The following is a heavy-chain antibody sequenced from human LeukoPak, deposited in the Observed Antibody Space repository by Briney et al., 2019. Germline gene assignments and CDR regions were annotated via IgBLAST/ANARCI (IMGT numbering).Heavy chain of an antibody. Sequence: SGTLSLTCSVSGGYITNTNYYWGWIRQPPGKGLEWIACIKYSGPTFYHPPLKSRVTVSLDTSKNHFSLKLSSATVADTAVYYCARLRDGKWLLERWGQGMLVPVS. CDR1: GGYITNTNYY. CDR3: ARLRDGKWLLER. D-gene: IGHD5-24*01. J-gene: IGHJ5*02. V-gene: IGHV4-39*01. CDR2: IKYSGPT.